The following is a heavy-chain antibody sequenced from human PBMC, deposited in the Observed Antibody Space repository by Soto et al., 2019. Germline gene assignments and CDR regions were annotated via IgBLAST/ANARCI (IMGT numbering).Heavy chain of an antibody. Sequence: SVGSLRLSCAASGFTFSDHYMDWVRQAPGKGLEWVGRTRNKANSYTTEYAASVKGRFTISRDDSKNSLYLQMNSLKTEDTAVYYCARAMTTVTTGYYYYGMDVWGQGTTVTVSS. CDR2: TRNKANSYTT. CDR1: GFTFSDHY. CDR3: ARAMTTVTTGYYYYGMDV. V-gene: IGHV3-72*01. D-gene: IGHD4-4*01. J-gene: IGHJ6*02.